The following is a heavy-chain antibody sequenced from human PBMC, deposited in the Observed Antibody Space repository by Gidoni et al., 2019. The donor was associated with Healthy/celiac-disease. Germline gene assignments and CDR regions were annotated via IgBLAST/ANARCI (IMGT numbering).Heavy chain of an antibody. CDR3: AHKGIIRRGGITGGLRHAFDI. Sequence: QITLKESGPTLVKPTQTLTLTCTFSGFSLSTSGVGVGWIRQPPGKALEWLALIYWDDDKRYSPSLKSRLTITKDTSKNQVVLTMTNMDPVDTATYYCAHKGIIRRGGITGGLRHAFDIWGQGTMVTVSS. V-gene: IGHV2-5*02. J-gene: IGHJ3*02. D-gene: IGHD1-20*01. CDR2: IYWDDDK. CDR1: GFSLSTSGVG.